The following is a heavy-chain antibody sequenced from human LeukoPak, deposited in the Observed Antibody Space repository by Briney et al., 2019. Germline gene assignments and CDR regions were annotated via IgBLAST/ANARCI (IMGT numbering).Heavy chain of an antibody. V-gene: IGHV4-34*01. CDR2: INHSGST. D-gene: IGHD3-3*01. J-gene: IGHJ6*02. CDR1: GFTFSSYS. CDR3: ARVRIFGVVRPIYYYYGMDV. Sequence: GSLRLSCAASGFTFSSYSMNWVRQPPGKGLEWIGEINHSGSTNYNPSLKSRVTISVDTSKNQFSLKLSSVTAADTAVYYCARVRIFGVVRPIYYYYGMDVWGQGTTVTVSS.